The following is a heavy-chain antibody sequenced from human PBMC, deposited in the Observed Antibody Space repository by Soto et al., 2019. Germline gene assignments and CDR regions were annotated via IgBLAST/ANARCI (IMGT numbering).Heavy chain of an antibody. Sequence: PGGSLRLSCAASGFTFSSYGMHWVRQAPGKGLEWVAVIWFDGSNKYCAGSVKGRFTISRDNSKNTLYLQMNSLRAEDTAVYYCVRGVGGRSYDFWSGNYYGMDVWGQGTTVTVSS. D-gene: IGHD3-3*01. J-gene: IGHJ6*02. CDR1: GFTFSSYG. CDR2: IWFDGSNK. CDR3: VRGVGGRSYDFWSGNYYGMDV. V-gene: IGHV3-33*01.